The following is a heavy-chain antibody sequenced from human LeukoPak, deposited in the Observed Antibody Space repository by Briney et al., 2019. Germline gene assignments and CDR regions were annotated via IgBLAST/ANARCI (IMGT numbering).Heavy chain of an antibody. J-gene: IGHJ4*02. Sequence: ASVKVSCKASRYTFTGYYMHWVRQAPGQGLEWMGWINPNSGGTNYAQKFQGRVTMTWDTSISTAYMELSRLRSDDTAVYYCARVVGSSTTNFDYWGQGTLVTVSS. D-gene: IGHD6-6*01. CDR3: ARVVGSSTTNFDY. CDR1: RYTFTGYY. V-gene: IGHV1-2*02. CDR2: INPNSGGT.